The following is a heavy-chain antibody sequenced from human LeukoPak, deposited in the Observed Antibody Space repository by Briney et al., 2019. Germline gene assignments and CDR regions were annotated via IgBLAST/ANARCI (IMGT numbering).Heavy chain of an antibody. J-gene: IGHJ4*02. Sequence: PGGSLRLSCAACGFTFSNAWMSWLRQAPGKGVEGVGRIKSKTDGGTTDYAAHVKGRFTISRNDSKNTLYLQMNSMKTEDTAVYYCTTYSSIGYWGQGTLVTVSS. D-gene: IGHD6-19*01. CDR1: GFTFSNAW. CDR3: TTYSSIGY. CDR2: IKSKTDGGTT. V-gene: IGHV3-15*01.